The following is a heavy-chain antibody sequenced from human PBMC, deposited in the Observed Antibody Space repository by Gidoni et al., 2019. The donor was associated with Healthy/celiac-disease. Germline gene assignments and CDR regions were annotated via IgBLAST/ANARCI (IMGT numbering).Heavy chain of an antibody. CDR3: TTPPYSSSWYGVG. J-gene: IGHJ4*02. CDR1: GFTFSNAW. D-gene: IGHD6-13*01. CDR2: SKSKTDGGTT. V-gene: IGHV3-15*01. Sequence: EVQLVESGGGLVKPGGSLRLLCAASGFTFSNAWMSWVRQAPGKGLEWVGRSKSKTDGGTTDYAAPVKGRFTISRDDSKNTLYLQMNSLKTEDTAVYYCTTPPYSSSWYGVGWGQGTLVTVSS.